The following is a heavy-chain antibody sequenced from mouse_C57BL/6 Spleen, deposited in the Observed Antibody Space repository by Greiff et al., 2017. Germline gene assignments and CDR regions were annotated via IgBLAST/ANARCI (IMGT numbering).Heavy chain of an antibody. Sequence: VKLVESGAELVKPGASVKISCKASGYAFSSHWMNWVKQRPGKGLEWIGQIYPGDGDTNYNGKFKGKATLTADKSSSTAYMQLSSLTSEDSAVYFCARRVMNYGLDYWGQGTTLTVSS. V-gene: IGHV1-80*01. J-gene: IGHJ2*01. CDR2: IYPGDGDT. CDR1: GYAFSSHW. CDR3: ARRVMNYGLDY. D-gene: IGHD1-2*01.